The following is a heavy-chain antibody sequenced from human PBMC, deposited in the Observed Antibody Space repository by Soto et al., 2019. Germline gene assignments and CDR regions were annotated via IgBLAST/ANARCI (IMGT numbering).Heavy chain of an antibody. D-gene: IGHD6-6*01. Sequence: SETLSLTCTVSGGSISSGGYFWSWIRQHPRKGLEWIGFIYYSGSTYYNPSLKSRVTISVDTSKNQFSLKLSSVTAADMALYYCAREGAAPYYYYGMDVWGQGTTVTVSS. V-gene: IGHV4-31*03. CDR1: GGSISSGGYF. J-gene: IGHJ6*02. CDR2: IYYSGST. CDR3: AREGAAPYYYYGMDV.